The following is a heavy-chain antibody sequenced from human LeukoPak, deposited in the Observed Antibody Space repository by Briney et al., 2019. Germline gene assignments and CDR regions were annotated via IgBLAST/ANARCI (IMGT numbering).Heavy chain of an antibody. CDR1: GFSLSTSGVG. Sequence: ESGPTLVKPTQTLTLTCTFSGFSLSTSGVGVGWIRQPPGKALEWLALIYWNDDKRYSPSLKSRLTITKDTSKNQVVLTMTNMDPVDTATYYCAHRMGYSSSWPAWAFDYWGQGTLVTVSS. CDR2: IYWNDDK. D-gene: IGHD6-13*01. CDR3: AHRMGYSSSWPAWAFDY. J-gene: IGHJ4*02. V-gene: IGHV2-5*01.